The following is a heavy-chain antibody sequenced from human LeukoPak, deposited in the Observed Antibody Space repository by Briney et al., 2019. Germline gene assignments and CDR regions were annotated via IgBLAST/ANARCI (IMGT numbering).Heavy chain of an antibody. CDR2: ISGSGGST. V-gene: IGHV3-23*01. CDR1: GFTFDDYG. Sequence: GGSLRLSCVASGFTFDDYGMSWVRQLPGKGLEWVSAISGSGGSTYYADSVKGRFTISRDNSKNTLYLQMNSLRAEDTAVYYCAKGGATVTTEYWGQGTLVTVSS. CDR3: AKGGATVTTEY. D-gene: IGHD4-17*01. J-gene: IGHJ4*02.